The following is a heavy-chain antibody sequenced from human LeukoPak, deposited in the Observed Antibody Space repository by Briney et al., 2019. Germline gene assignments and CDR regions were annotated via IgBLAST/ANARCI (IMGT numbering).Heavy chain of an antibody. Sequence: GGSLRLSCAASGFTFDDYAMHWVRQAPGKGLEWVSLISWDGGSTYYADSVKGRFTISRGNSKNSLYLQMNSLRAEDTALYYCAKGLRDYYYYMDVWGKGTTVTVSS. CDR3: AKGLRDYYYYMDV. J-gene: IGHJ6*03. D-gene: IGHD3-10*01. V-gene: IGHV3-43D*03. CDR1: GFTFDDYA. CDR2: ISWDGGST.